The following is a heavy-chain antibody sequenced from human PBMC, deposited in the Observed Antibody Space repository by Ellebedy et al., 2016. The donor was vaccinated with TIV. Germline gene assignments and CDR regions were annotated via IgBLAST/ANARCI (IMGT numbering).Heavy chain of an antibody. CDR2: INTGNGNT. Sequence: ASVNVSCXASVHTFTSYGIHWVRQAPGQRLEWMGWINTGNGNTKYSQTFQGRVTISRDTSATTAYMELSSLMSEDTAVYYCATREWQDPMDVWGQGTTVTVSS. J-gene: IGHJ6*02. CDR1: VHTFTSYG. V-gene: IGHV1-3*04. D-gene: IGHD3-3*01. CDR3: ATREWQDPMDV.